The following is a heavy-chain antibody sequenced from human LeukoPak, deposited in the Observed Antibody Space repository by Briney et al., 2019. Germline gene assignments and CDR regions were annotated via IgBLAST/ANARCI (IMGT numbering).Heavy chain of an antibody. CDR3: ARSRAGYYTSKTPPPYFDY. CDR2: IYHSGST. D-gene: IGHD3/OR15-3a*01. V-gene: IGHV4-30-2*01. J-gene: IGHJ4*02. Sequence: SQTLSLTCTVSGGSISSGGYYWSWIRQPPGKGLEWIGYIYHSGSTYYNPSLKSRVTISVDTSKNQFSLNLSSVTAADTAVYYCARSRAGYYTSKTPPPYFDYWGQGTLVTVSS. CDR1: GGSISSGGYY.